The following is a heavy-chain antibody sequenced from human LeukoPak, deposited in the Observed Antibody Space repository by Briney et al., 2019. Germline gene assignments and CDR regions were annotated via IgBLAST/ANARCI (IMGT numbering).Heavy chain of an antibody. V-gene: IGHV3-11*01. J-gene: IGHJ4*02. Sequence: GGSLRLSCAASGFTFSDYYMSWIRQSPGKGLEWLSHIGGSGGDKNYADSVKGRFTISRDNAENSLYLQMNSLRIEDTAIYYCATDIRAVGDSRYFDYWGQGALVTVSS. CDR1: GFTFSDYY. CDR2: IGGSGGDK. CDR3: ATDIRAVGDSRYFDY. D-gene: IGHD3-16*01.